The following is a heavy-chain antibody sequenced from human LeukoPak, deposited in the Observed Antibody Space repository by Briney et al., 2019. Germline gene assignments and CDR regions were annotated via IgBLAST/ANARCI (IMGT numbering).Heavy chain of an antibody. Sequence: GASVKVSCKASGGTFSSYAISWVRQAPGQGLEWMGGIIPIFGTANYAQKFQGRVTITADKSTSTAYMELSSLRSEDTAVYYCARDYYDSSGYSLVGVGSFDYWGQGTLATVSS. V-gene: IGHV1-69*06. J-gene: IGHJ4*02. D-gene: IGHD3-22*01. CDR2: IIPIFGTA. CDR3: ARDYYDSSGYSLVGVGSFDY. CDR1: GGTFSSYA.